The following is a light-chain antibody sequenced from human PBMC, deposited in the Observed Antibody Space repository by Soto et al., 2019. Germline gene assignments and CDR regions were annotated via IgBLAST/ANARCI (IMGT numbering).Light chain of an antibody. CDR1: QSVSSSY. CDR2: GAS. J-gene: IGKJ4*01. Sequence: EFVLTQSPGTLSLSPGERATLSCRASQSVSSSYLAWYQQKPGQAPRILIYGASTRATGIPDRFSGSGSGTYFTLTISRLEPEDFAVYSCQQYGSSPPLTFGGGTKVEIK. CDR3: QQYGSSPPLT. V-gene: IGKV3-20*01.